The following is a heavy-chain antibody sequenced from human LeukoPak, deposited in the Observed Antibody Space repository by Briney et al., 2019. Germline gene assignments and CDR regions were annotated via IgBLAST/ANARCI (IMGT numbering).Heavy chain of an antibody. CDR2: INPNSGGT. CDR1: GYTFTGYY. V-gene: IGHV1-2*02. Sequence: ASVKVSWKASGYTFTGYYMHWLRQAPGQGLEWMGWINPNSGGTNYAQKFQGRVTMTRDTSISTAYMELSRLRSDDTAVYYCARVTGNDAFDIWGQGTMVTVSS. D-gene: IGHD3-10*01. CDR3: ARVTGNDAFDI. J-gene: IGHJ3*02.